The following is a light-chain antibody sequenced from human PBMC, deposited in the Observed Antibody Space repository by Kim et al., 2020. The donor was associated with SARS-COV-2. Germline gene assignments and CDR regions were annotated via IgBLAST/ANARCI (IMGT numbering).Light chain of an antibody. V-gene: IGKV1-39*01. CDR1: QSIRSH. CDR2: AAS. Sequence: ASVGDRVTISCRASQSIRSHLNWYQQKPGKAPNLLIYAASTLQSGVPVRFSGSGSGTDFTLTINSLEPEDFATYFCQQSDSTPLTFGGGTKVDIK. J-gene: IGKJ4*01. CDR3: QQSDSTPLT.